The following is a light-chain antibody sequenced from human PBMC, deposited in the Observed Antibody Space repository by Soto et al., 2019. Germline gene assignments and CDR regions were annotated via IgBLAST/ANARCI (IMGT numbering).Light chain of an antibody. Sequence: DIPMTQSPSTLSAFVGDRVTITCRASQSVNSWLAWYQQRPGKAPKLLIYDASTFESGVPSRFSGSGSGTEFTLTISSLQPDDFATYYCHQYNSYHTFGGGTKVDIK. J-gene: IGKJ4*01. CDR2: DAS. CDR1: QSVNSW. CDR3: HQYNSYHT. V-gene: IGKV1-5*01.